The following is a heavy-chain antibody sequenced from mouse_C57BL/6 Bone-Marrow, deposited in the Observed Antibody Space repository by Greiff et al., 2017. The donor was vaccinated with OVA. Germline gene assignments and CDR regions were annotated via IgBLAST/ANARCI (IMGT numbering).Heavy chain of an antibody. V-gene: IGHV1-64*01. J-gene: IGHJ3*01. CDR1: GYTFTSYW. D-gene: IGHD2-1*01. Sequence: QVQLQQPGAELVKPGASVKLSCKASGYTFTSYWMHWVKQRPGQGLEWIGVINPGSGGTNYNEKFKGKATLTADKSSSTAYMQLSSLTSEDTAIYYCAPLWYPWFAYWGQGTLVTVSA. CDR2: INPGSGGT. CDR3: APLWYPWFAY.